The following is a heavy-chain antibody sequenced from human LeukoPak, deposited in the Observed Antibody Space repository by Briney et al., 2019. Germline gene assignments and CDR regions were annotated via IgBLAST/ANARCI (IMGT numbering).Heavy chain of an antibody. CDR2: IRFDGSNN. CDR1: GFTFSSYG. J-gene: IGHJ6*03. D-gene: IGHD3-22*01. V-gene: IGHV3-30*02. Sequence: GRTLRLSCAASGFTFSSYGMSWVRQAPGPGLEWVAFIRFDGSNNYYADSVKGRFTISRDNSKNTLDLQMNSLRAEDTAVYYCAKDGGGYYPYYYYYMDVWGKGTTVTISS. CDR3: AKDGGGYYPYYYYYMDV.